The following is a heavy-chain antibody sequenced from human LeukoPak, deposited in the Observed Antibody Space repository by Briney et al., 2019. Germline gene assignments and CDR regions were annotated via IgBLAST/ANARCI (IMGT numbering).Heavy chain of an antibody. D-gene: IGHD4-23*01. V-gene: IGHV4-39*01. J-gene: IGHJ5*02. CDR2: IYYSGST. Sequence: SETLSLTCAVSSGSISSSSYYWGWIRQPPGKGLEWIGSIYYSGSTYYNPSLKSRVTVSVDTSENQFSLKLSSVTAADTAVYYCARHSIRWNCFDPWGQGTLVTVSS. CDR3: ARHSIRWNCFDP. CDR1: SGSISSSSYY.